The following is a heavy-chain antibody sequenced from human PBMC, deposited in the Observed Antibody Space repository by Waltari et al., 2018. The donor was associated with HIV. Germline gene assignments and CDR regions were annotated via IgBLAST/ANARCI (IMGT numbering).Heavy chain of an antibody. CDR2: TSDNGWRT. D-gene: IGHD5-12*01. J-gene: IGHJ4*02. V-gene: IGHV3-23*01. CDR1: GFAFSNYA. CDR3: AKGDEGEMATIRGGFDY. Sequence: EVQLLESGGGLVQPGGSLTLSCAASGFAFSNYAMSWVRMDPGKGLEWVSGTSDNGWRTYYADSGKGRFTFSRYNSKNTLYRQMNTLRAEETAIYHCAKGDEGEMATIRGGFDYWGQGTLVTVSS.